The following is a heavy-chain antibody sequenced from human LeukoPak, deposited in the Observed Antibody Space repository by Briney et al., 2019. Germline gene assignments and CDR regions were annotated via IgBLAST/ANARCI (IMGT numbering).Heavy chain of an antibody. CDR1: GGTVSSYA. D-gene: IGHD3-3*01. V-gene: IGHV1-69*01. CDR3: GRITIFGVVTPYYFDC. J-gene: IGHJ4*02. Sequence: ASVKVSRKSSGGTVSSYAISWVRQAPGQGLEWVGGIIPIFGTANYAQKFQGRVTITADESTSTAYMELSSLRSEDTAVYYCGRITIFGVVTPYYFDCWGQGTLVTVS. CDR2: IIPIFGTA.